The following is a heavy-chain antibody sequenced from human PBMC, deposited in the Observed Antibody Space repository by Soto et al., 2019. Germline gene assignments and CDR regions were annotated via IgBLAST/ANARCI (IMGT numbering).Heavy chain of an antibody. CDR2: INAGNGNT. J-gene: IGHJ4*02. CDR3: ARESSSSWHDY. D-gene: IGHD6-13*01. V-gene: IGHV1-3*01. CDR1: GYTFTSYA. Sequence: ASVKVSCKASGYTFTSYAMHWVRQAPGQRLEWMGWINAGNGNTKYSQKFQGRVTITRDTSASTAYMELSSLRSEDTAAYYCARESSSSWHDYWGQGTLVTVSS.